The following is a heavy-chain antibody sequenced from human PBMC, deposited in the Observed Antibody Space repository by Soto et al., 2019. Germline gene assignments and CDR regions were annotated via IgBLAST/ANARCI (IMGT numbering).Heavy chain of an antibody. J-gene: IGHJ6*02. V-gene: IGHV4-31*03. CDR3: ARSTCSGGSCYEPYYYYGMDV. CDR2: IYYSGST. CDR1: GGSISSGGYY. Sequence: PSETLSLTCTVSGGSISSGGYYWSWIRQHPGKGLEWIGYIYYSGSTYYNPSLKSRVTISVDTSKNQFSLKLSSVTAADTAVYYCARSTCSGGSCYEPYYYYGMDVWGQGTTVTVSS. D-gene: IGHD2-15*01.